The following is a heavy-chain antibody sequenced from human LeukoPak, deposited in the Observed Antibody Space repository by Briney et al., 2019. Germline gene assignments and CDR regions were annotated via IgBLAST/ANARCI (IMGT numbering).Heavy chain of an antibody. CDR3: ARDLAPSYYGMDV. Sequence: GGSLRLSCAASGFTFSSCAMNWVRQAPGKGLEWGSYISSSGSTIYYADSVKGRFTISRDNAKNSLYLQMNSLRAEDTAVYYCARDLAPSYYGMDVWGQGTTVTVSS. CDR2: ISSSGSTI. CDR1: GFTFSSCA. J-gene: IGHJ6*02. D-gene: IGHD2-15*01. V-gene: IGHV3-48*03.